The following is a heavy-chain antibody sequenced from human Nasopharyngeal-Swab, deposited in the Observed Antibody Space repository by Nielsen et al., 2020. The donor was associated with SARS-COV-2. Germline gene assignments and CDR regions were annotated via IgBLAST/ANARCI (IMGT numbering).Heavy chain of an antibody. J-gene: IGHJ5*02. D-gene: IGHD3-16*02. CDR2: INPNSGGT. CDR3: ATLLSIYDYIWGSYRHNWFDP. CDR1: GYTFTSYY. V-gene: IGHV1-2*06. Sequence: ASVKVSCKASGYTFTSYYMHWVRQAPGQGLEWMGRINPNSGGTDYAQKFQGRVTMTRDTSISTAYMELSRLRSDDTAVYYCATLLSIYDYIWGSYRHNWFDPWGQGTLVTVSS.